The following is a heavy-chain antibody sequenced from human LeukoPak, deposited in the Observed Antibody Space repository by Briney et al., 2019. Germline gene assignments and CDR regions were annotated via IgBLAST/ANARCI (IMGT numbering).Heavy chain of an antibody. J-gene: IGHJ4*02. CDR2: IIPIFGTA. D-gene: IGHD3-22*01. V-gene: IGHV1-69*13. CDR1: GGXFSSYA. CDR3: ARDNDSSGYYTSFGY. Sequence: ASVKVSCKASGGXFSSYAISWVRQAPGQGHEWLGGIIPIFGTANYAQKFQGRVTITADESTSTAYMELSSLRSEDTAVYYCARDNDSSGYYTSFGYWGQGTLVTVSS.